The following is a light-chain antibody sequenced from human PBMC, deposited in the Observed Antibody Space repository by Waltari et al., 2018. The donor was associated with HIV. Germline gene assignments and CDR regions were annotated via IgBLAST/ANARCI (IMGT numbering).Light chain of an antibody. J-gene: IGLJ2*01. Sequence: SALTQPASVSGSPGQSLTISCTGTSSDFDLHHFLSWYQQHPGRAPQLIIFGFNYRPSGISSRFSASKSGDTASLTISGLQSGDEADYYCTTYTATDSLLIGSGTKLTVL. CDR2: GFN. CDR3: TTYTATDSLL. CDR1: SSDFDLHHF. V-gene: IGLV2-14*01.